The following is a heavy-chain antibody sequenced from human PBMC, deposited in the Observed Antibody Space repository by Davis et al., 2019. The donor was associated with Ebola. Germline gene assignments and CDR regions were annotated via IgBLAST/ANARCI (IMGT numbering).Heavy chain of an antibody. CDR1: GFTFSSYT. D-gene: IGHD6-19*01. Sequence: GESLKISCAASGFTFSSYTMNWVRQAPGKGLEWISYISTTSTTIYYVDSVKGRFTISRDNAKNSLYLQMNSLRDEDTAVYYCARMGSGWDYWGQGTLVTVSS. J-gene: IGHJ4*02. CDR3: ARMGSGWDY. V-gene: IGHV3-48*02. CDR2: ISTTSTTI.